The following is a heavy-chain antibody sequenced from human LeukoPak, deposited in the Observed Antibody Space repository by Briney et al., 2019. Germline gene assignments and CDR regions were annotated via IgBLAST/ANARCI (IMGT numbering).Heavy chain of an antibody. V-gene: IGHV1-46*01. CDR3: ARGPSAIAAAGTGPGVY. D-gene: IGHD6-13*01. Sequence: ASVKVSCKASGYTFTSYYMHWVRQAPGQGLEWMGIINPSGGSTSYAQKFQGRVTMTRDTSTSTVYMELSSLRSEDTAVYYCARGPSAIAAAGTGPGVYWGQGTLVTVSS. CDR2: INPSGGST. CDR1: GYTFTSYY. J-gene: IGHJ4*02.